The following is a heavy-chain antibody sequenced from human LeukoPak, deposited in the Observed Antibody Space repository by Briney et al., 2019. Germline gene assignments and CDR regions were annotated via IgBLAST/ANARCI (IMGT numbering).Heavy chain of an antibody. V-gene: IGHV3-20*04. CDR3: ARVDDVLTCPGYFYMDV. Sequence: PGGSLRLSCVASGFTFDEHGMNWVRQAPGKGLEWVSGINWNGDNTEYVDSVKGRFTISRDNANNSLYLQMNSLRVEDTALYYCARVDDVLTCPGYFYMDVWGKGTTVTVSS. CDR1: GFTFDEHG. J-gene: IGHJ6*03. D-gene: IGHD3-9*01. CDR2: INWNGDNT.